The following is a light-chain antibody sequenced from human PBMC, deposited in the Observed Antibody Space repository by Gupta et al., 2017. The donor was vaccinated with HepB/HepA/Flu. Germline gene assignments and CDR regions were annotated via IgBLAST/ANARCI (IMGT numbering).Light chain of an antibody. CDR1: SSDIGEYNY. V-gene: IGLV2-8*01. Sequence: HSALTHPPSASVSPGQSVTASCTGTSSDIGEYNYVSWYQQHPGKDPKLMMYDVNKRPSGVPDRCSGSKSGNKASPPVFGLQTEEEADDYCSSYEGYNNIRVFGGGTKVTVL. CDR2: DVN. J-gene: IGLJ3*02. CDR3: SSYEGYNNIRV.